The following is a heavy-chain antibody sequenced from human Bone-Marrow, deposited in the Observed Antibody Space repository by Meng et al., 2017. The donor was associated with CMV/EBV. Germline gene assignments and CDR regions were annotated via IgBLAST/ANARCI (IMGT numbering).Heavy chain of an antibody. CDR1: GYTFTGYY. J-gene: IGHJ6*02. Sequence: ASVKVSCKASGYTFTGYYMHWVRQAPGQGLEWMGWINPNSGGTNYAQKFQGRVTMTRDTSISTAYMELSRLRSDDTAVYYCARDGQLVLGYYGMDVWGQGTTVAVSS. CDR3: ARDGQLVLGYYGMDV. CDR2: INPNSGGT. V-gene: IGHV1-2*02. D-gene: IGHD6-6*01.